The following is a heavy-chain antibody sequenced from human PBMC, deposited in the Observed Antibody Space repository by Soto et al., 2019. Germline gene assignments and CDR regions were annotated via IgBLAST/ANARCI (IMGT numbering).Heavy chain of an antibody. CDR3: ARRWRITMVRFGMDV. J-gene: IGHJ6*02. Sequence: PSETLSLTCTVSGGSISSGDYYWSWIRQPPGKGLEWIGYINYSGSTYYNPSLKSRVTISVDTSKNQVSLKLSSVTAADTAVYYCARRWRITMVRFGMDVWGQGTTVTVSS. D-gene: IGHD3-10*01. CDR1: GGSISSGDYY. V-gene: IGHV4-30-4*01. CDR2: INYSGST.